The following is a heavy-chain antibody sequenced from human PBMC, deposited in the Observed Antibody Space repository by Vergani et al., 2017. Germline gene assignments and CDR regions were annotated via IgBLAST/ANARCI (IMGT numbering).Heavy chain of an antibody. D-gene: IGHD6-19*01. V-gene: IGHV4-59*05. Sequence: VQLVESGGGLVKPGGSLRLSCAASGFTFSSYSMNWVRQAPGKSLEWIGSIYYSGLTYYNPSLKSRVAISVDTSKNQFSLKVTSVTAADTAVYFCARQRPGSGWSPGDFDDWGQGILVTVSS. CDR3: ARQRPGSGWSPGDFDD. CDR2: IYYSGLT. J-gene: IGHJ4*02. CDR1: GFTFSSYSMN.